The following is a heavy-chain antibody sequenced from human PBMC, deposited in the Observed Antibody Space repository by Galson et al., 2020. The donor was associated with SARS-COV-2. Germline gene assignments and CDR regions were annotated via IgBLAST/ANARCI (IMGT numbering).Heavy chain of an antibody. J-gene: IGHJ3*02. D-gene: IGHD1-20*01. CDR2: SSIHATDT. CDR3: ARDVPHNALDI. Sequence: PGGSLRLSCAASGFTFTDHWIHWVRQGPGKGLEWVSRSSIHATDTTYADSVKGRFFASRDNFNNFLYLDMNDLRAEDTVVYYCARDVPHNALDIWGQGTVVNVSS. V-gene: IGHV3-74*01. CDR1: GFTFTDHW.